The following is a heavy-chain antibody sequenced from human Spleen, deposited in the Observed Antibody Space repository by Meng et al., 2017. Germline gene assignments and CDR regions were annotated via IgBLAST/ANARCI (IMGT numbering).Heavy chain of an antibody. Sequence: QVQLVQAGAEVMKPGSAVKVSCKALGGIFRNYVIGWVRQAPGQGLEWMGGINAVFGTTNYAQKFQDRVTITSDESTSTVYMELTRLTSEDTAVYFCARKAGNCISTTCYSLDYWGQGTLVTVSS. D-gene: IGHD2-2*01. CDR3: ARKAGNCISTTCYSLDY. CDR1: GGIFRNYV. CDR2: INAVFGTT. V-gene: IGHV1-69*01. J-gene: IGHJ4*02.